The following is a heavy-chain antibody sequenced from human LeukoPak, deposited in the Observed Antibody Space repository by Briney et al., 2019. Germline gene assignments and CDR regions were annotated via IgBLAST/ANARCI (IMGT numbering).Heavy chain of an antibody. Sequence: SVKVSCTASGGTFSSYAISWVRQAPGQGLEWMGGIIPIFGTANYAQKFQGRVTITADESTSTAYMELSSLRSEDTAVYYCARDPPPTPSYCYGMDVWGQGTTVTVSS. CDR1: GGTFSSYA. V-gene: IGHV1-69*13. CDR2: IIPIFGTA. J-gene: IGHJ6*02. CDR3: ARDPPPTPSYCYGMDV.